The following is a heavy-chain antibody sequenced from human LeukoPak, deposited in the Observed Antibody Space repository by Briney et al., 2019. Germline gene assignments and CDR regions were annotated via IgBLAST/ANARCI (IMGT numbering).Heavy chain of an antibody. CDR1: GFTISSHG. J-gene: IGHJ4*02. V-gene: IGHV3-30*03. CDR2: ISYDGNRK. CDR3: ARDSIRGYTSD. D-gene: IGHD5-18*01. Sequence: PGTSLRLSCAVSGFTISSHGMHWVRQAPGKGLEWVAMISYDGNRKYYGDSIKGRFTISRDNSKNTLYLQMDSLRTEDTAVYYCARDSIRGYTSDWGQGTLVTVSS.